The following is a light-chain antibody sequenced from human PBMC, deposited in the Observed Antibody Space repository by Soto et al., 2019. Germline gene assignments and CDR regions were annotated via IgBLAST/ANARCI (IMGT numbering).Light chain of an antibody. CDR1: SSDVGSYNG. CDR2: EVN. J-gene: IGLJ1*01. Sequence: QSALTQPPSVSGSPGQSGTISCTGTSSDVGSYNGVFWYQQPPGTAPKLLIYEVNNRPSGVPDRFSGSKSGNTASLTIPGLQAEDEADYYCSPYTSSSTNYVFGTGTKLTVL. CDR3: SPYTSSSTNYV. V-gene: IGLV2-18*02.